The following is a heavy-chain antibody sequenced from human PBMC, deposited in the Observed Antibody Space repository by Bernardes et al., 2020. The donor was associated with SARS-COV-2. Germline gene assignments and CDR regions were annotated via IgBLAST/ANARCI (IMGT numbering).Heavy chain of an antibody. CDR2: ISGYNGDT. Sequence: ASVKVSCKASGYTFSNFGVSWVRQAPGRGLEWVAWISGYNGDTEYAPNFQGRLTVTTDTSTNTAYMALSSLTSDDTAVYFCARVWGRTTMTQGDYWGQGTQVTVSS. CDR1: GYTFSNFG. CDR3: ARVWGRTTMTQGDY. V-gene: IGHV1-18*01. D-gene: IGHD1-1*01. J-gene: IGHJ4*02.